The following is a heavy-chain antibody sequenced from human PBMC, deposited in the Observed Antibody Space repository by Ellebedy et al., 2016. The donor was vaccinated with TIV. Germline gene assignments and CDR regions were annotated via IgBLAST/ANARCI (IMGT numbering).Heavy chain of an antibody. CDR1: GFTFTSSA. Sequence: ASVKVSXXASGFTFTSSAVQWVRQARGQRLEWIGWIVVGSGNTNYAQKFQERVTITRDMSTSTAYMELSSLRSEDTAVYYCAAARYYDILTGYYLDAFDAWGQGTMVTVSS. CDR2: IVVGSGNT. CDR3: AAARYYDILTGYYLDAFDA. V-gene: IGHV1-58*01. D-gene: IGHD3-9*01. J-gene: IGHJ3*01.